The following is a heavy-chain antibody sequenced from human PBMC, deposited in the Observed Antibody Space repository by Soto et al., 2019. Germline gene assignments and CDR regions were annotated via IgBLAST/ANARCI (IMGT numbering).Heavy chain of an antibody. CDR1: GGSISTYY. CDR3: ARARITMVREVIKYNMDV. CDR2: IYNSGST. D-gene: IGHD3-10*01. J-gene: IGHJ6*02. V-gene: IGHV4-59*01. Sequence: SETLSLTCTVSGGSISTYYWSWIRRPPGKGLEWIGYIYNSGSTHSNPSLQSRVTISVDTSRNQFSLKLSSVTAADTAIYYCARARITMVREVIKYNMDVWGQGTTVTVSS.